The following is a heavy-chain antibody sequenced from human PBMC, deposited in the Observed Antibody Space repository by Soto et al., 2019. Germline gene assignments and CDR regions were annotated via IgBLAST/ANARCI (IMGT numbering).Heavy chain of an antibody. Sequence: GEALKISCAASGFTFSSYSMNWVRQAPGKGLEWVSSISSSSSYIYYADSVKGRFTISRDNAKNSLYLQMNSLRAEDTAVYYCARDDYGDILFDYWGQGTLVTVSS. CDR1: GFTFSSYS. J-gene: IGHJ4*02. CDR2: ISSSSSYI. V-gene: IGHV3-21*01. D-gene: IGHD4-17*01. CDR3: ARDDYGDILFDY.